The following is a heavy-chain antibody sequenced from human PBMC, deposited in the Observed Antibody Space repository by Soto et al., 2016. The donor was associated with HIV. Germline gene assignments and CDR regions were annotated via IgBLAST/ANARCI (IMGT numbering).Heavy chain of an antibody. CDR1: GASISSGGHY. CDR3: VREYMTNDWFDP. V-gene: IGHV4-31*03. Sequence: QVQLQESGPGLVKPSQTLSLTCTVSGASISSGGHYWSWIRQHPEKGLEWIGYIYYNGNTYYNPSLKSRITLSVDTSKNQFSLNLSSVTAADTAVYYCVREYMTNDWFDPGARDPGQRLL. J-gene: IGHJ5*02. CDR2: IYYNGNT. D-gene: IGHD4-17*01.